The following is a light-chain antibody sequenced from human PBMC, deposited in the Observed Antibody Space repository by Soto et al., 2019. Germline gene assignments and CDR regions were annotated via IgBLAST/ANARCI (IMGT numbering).Light chain of an antibody. J-gene: IGKJ4*01. Sequence: NIQMTQSPSAMSASVGDRVTITCRARQGITNFLAWFQQKPGKVPNHLIFAASSLQSGVPSRFSGSGSGTEFTLAISSLQPEDFATDYCLQHNSYSFGGGTKVEIK. V-gene: IGKV1D-17*01. CDR3: LQHNSYS. CDR2: AAS. CDR1: QGITNF.